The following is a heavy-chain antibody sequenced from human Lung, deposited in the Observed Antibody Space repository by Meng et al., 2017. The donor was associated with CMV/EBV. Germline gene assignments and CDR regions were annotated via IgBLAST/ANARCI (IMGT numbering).Heavy chain of an antibody. CDR3: ARAGGFHPTDY. CDR1: GFTFSSYS. J-gene: IGHJ4*02. Sequence: GEXXKISCAASGFTFSSYSMNWVRQAPGKGLEWVSSISSSSYINYADSVKGRFTISRDNAKNSLYLQMNSLRAEDTAVYYCARAGGFHPTDYWGQGTLVTVSS. V-gene: IGHV3-21*01. CDR2: ISSSSYI. D-gene: IGHD5-12*01.